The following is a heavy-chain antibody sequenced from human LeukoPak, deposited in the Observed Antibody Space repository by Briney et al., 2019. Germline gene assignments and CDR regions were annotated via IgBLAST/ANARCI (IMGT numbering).Heavy chain of an antibody. CDR1: GFTFSSYA. CDR2: ISYDGSNK. V-gene: IGHV3-30-3*01. CDR3: ARDQQWKLPYYFDY. D-gene: IGHD2-15*01. J-gene: IGHJ4*02. Sequence: GRSLRLSCAASGFTFSSYAMHWVRQAPGKGLEWVAVISYDGSNKYYADSVKGRFTISRDNSKNTLYLQMNSLRAEDTAVYYCARDQQWKLPYYFDYWGQGTLVTVSS.